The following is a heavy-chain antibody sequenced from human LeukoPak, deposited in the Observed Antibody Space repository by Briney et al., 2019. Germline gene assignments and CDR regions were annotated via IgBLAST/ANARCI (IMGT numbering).Heavy chain of an antibody. D-gene: IGHD6-19*01. CDR1: GFTFSSYS. J-gene: IGHJ4*02. V-gene: IGHV3-21*01. CDR2: ISSSSSYI. CDR3: ARDWTVAGLPFDY. Sequence: GGSLRLSCAASGFTFSSYSMNWVRQAPGKELEWVSSISSSSSYIYYADSVKGRFTISRDNAKNSLYLQMNSLRAEDTAVYYCARDWTVAGLPFDYWGQGTLVTVSS.